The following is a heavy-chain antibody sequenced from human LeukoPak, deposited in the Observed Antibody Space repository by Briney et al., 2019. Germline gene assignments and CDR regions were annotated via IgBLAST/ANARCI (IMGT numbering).Heavy chain of an antibody. D-gene: IGHD1-7*01. CDR3: ARGDMTGTNFDF. CDR1: GGSISSTNYF. V-gene: IGHV4-39*01. CDR2: FYYVGST. Sequence: TSETLSLTCTVSGGSISSTNYFWGWIRQPPGKGLEWIGSFYYVGSTYYNSSLKSRDTLSVDTSKSQFSLKLNSVTAADTAVYYCARGDMTGTNFDFWGQGTLVTVSS. J-gene: IGHJ4*02.